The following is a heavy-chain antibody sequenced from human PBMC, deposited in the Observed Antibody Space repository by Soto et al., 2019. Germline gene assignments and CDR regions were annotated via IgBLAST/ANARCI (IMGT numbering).Heavy chain of an antibody. CDR2: ISAYNGNT. CDR1: GYTFTNYV. V-gene: IGHV1-18*01. D-gene: IGHD3-10*01. Sequence: ASVKVSCKASGYTFTNYVMSWVRQAPGQGLEWMGWISAYNGNTKYAQKLQGRVTMATDTSTSTAYMELRSLRSDDTAVYYCARGVGSGSYYNQYNWFDPWGQGTLVTVSS. J-gene: IGHJ5*02. CDR3: ARGVGSGSYYNQYNWFDP.